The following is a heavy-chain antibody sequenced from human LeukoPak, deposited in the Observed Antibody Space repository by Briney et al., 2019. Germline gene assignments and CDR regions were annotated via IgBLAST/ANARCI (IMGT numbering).Heavy chain of an antibody. V-gene: IGHV1-69*05. J-gene: IGHJ5*02. CDR2: IIPVFGTA. Sequence: ASVKVSCKASGGTFNSHVISWLRQAPGQGLEWMGGIIPVFGTASYAEKFQGRVTITTDESTTTAYMEMSSLTSEDTAVYYCARGYYYGSESYWRTEWFDPWGQGTLVTVSS. CDR1: GGTFNSHV. D-gene: IGHD3-10*01. CDR3: ARGYYYGSESYWRTEWFDP.